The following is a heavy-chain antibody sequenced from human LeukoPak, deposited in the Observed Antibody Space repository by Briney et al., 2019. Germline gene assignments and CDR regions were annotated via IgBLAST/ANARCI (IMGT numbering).Heavy chain of an antibody. CDR2: ISWDGGST. Sequence: GGSLRLSCAASGFTFDDYTMHWVRQAPGKGLEWVSLISWDGGSTYYADSVKGRFTISRDNSKNSLYLQMNSLRTEDAALYYCAKSKTAVTTGYLDYWGQGTLVTVSS. CDR1: GFTFDDYT. CDR3: AKSKTAVTTGYLDY. D-gene: IGHD4-17*01. J-gene: IGHJ4*02. V-gene: IGHV3-43*01.